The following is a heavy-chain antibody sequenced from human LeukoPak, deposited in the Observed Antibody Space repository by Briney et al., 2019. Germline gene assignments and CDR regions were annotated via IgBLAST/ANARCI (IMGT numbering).Heavy chain of an antibody. CDR1: GFTFSSYG. CDR2: IGKDGSNK. J-gene: IGHJ3*02. V-gene: IGHV3-33*01. D-gene: IGHD1-26*01. CDR3: ARERWELLEGAFDI. Sequence: GGSLRLSCAASGFTFSSYGMNWVRQALGKGLEWVAVIGKDGSNKYYADSVKGRFTISRDNSKNTLYLQMNSLRDEDTAVYYCARERWELLEGAFDIWGQGTMVTVSS.